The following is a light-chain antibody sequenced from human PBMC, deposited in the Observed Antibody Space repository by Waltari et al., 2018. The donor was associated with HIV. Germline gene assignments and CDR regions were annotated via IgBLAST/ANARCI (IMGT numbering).Light chain of an antibody. Sequence: DIQMTQSPSSLSASVVDRVTITCRASQTITSSLAWYQQKPGKAPNLLIYKASTLGSGVPSRFSGSESGTEYTLTITSLQPGDFASYHCQQYKTYPFTFGGGTKVEIK. CDR3: QQYKTYPFT. J-gene: IGKJ4*01. V-gene: IGKV1-5*03. CDR1: QTITSS. CDR2: KAS.